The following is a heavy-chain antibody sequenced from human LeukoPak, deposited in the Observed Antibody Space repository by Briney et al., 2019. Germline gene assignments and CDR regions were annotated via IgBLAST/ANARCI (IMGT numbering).Heavy chain of an antibody. CDR3: AKTRPLDSSSWSHGDY. D-gene: IGHD6-13*01. CDR1: GLTISDSW. V-gene: IGHV3-74*01. J-gene: IGHJ4*02. Sequence: PGGFLRLSCAASGLTISDSWIHWVRQVPGKGLMWVSRLASDENNRIYADSVKGRFTISRDNAKNTLFLQMNSLRAEDTAVYYCAKTRPLDSSSWSHGDYWGQGTLVTVSS. CDR2: LASDENNR.